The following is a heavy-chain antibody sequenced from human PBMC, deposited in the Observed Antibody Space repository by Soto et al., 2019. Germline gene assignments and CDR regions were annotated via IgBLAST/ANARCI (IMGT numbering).Heavy chain of an antibody. V-gene: IGHV4-59*01. CDR2: IYYSGST. CDR1: GGSISSYY. J-gene: IGHJ6*02. Sequence: PSETLSLTCTVSGGSISSYYWSWIRQPPGKGLEWIGYIYYSGSTNYNPSLKSRVTISVDTSKNQFSLKLSSVTAADTAVYYCARVQPGIAAAGREYYYGMDVWGQGTTVTVSS. D-gene: IGHD6-13*01. CDR3: ARVQPGIAAAGREYYYGMDV.